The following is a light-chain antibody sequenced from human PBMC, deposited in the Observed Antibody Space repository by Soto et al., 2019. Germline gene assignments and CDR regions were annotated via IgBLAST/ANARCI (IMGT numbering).Light chain of an antibody. Sequence: DLQITQSPFSLSASVGDRFTITCRASRSINIFLNWYQQKPGGAPKLLIYSASTLQTGVPSRFTGSGSGTDFTLSISSLQPEDTATYYCQQGYGTPFTFGQRTRLEIK. J-gene: IGKJ5*01. CDR1: RSINIF. CDR3: QQGYGTPFT. CDR2: SAS. V-gene: IGKV1-39*01.